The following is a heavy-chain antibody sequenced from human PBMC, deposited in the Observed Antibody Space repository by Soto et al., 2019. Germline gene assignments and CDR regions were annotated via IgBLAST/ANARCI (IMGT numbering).Heavy chain of an antibody. Sequence: SETLSLTCTVSGGSISSGGYYWSWIRQHPGKGLEWIGYIYYSGSTYYNPSLKSRVTISVDTSKNQFSLKLSSVTAADTAVYYCVRDRSGWYVQGYYYYGMDVWGQGSTVTVSS. V-gene: IGHV4-31*03. J-gene: IGHJ6*02. CDR1: GGSISSGGYY. D-gene: IGHD6-19*01. CDR2: IYYSGST. CDR3: VRDRSGWYVQGYYYYGMDV.